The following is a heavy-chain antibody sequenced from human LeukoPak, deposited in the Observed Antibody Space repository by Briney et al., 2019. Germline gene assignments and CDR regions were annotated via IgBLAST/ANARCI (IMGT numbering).Heavy chain of an antibody. CDR2: ISWNSGSI. J-gene: IGHJ4*02. V-gene: IGHV3-9*03. Sequence: PGGSLRLSCAASGFTFDDYAMHWVRQAPGKGLEWVSGISWNSGSIGYADSVKGRFTISRDNAKNSLYLQMNSLRAEDMALYYCTREGGGYGDYAVDFDYWGQGTLVAVSS. CDR3: TREGGGYGDYAVDFDY. D-gene: IGHD4-17*01. CDR1: GFTFDDYA.